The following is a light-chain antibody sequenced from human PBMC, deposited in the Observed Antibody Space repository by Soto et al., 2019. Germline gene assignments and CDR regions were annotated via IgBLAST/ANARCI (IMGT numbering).Light chain of an antibody. CDR1: QSVSSNY. V-gene: IGKV3-20*01. CDR3: LQYGSSPWT. CDR2: GVS. J-gene: IGKJ1*01. Sequence: EIVLTQSPGTLSLSPGERATLSCRASQSVSSNYLAWYQQKPGQAPSLLMYGVSSRATGIPDRFSGSGSGTDFTLTISRLEPEDFAVYYCLQYGSSPWTFGQGTKVEIK.